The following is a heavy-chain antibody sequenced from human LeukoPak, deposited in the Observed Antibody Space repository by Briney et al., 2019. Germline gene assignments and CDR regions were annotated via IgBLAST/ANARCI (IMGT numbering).Heavy chain of an antibody. Sequence: SGGSLRLSCAASGFTFSSYGMSWVRQAPGKGLEWVSAISGSGGSTYYADSVKGRFTISRDNSKNTLYLQMNSLRAEDTAVYYCAKEYVPGIAVAGTGYWGQGTLVTVSS. D-gene: IGHD6-19*01. V-gene: IGHV3-23*01. CDR3: AKEYVPGIAVAGTGY. CDR2: ISGSGGST. CDR1: GFTFSSYG. J-gene: IGHJ4*02.